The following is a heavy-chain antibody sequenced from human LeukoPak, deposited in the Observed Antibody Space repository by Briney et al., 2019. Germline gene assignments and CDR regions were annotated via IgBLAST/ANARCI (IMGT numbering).Heavy chain of an antibody. CDR3: ARHTLDGGNYFDY. J-gene: IGHJ4*02. V-gene: IGHV4-39*01. D-gene: IGHD4-23*01. Sequence: SETLSLTCTVSGGSISTSNYYWGWIRQPPGKGLEWIGNIFYSGSTYYSPSLKSRVTISLDTSRNQFSLKLTSVTAADTAVYYCARHTLDGGNYFDYWGQGTLVTVSS. CDR2: IFYSGST. CDR1: GGSISTSNYY.